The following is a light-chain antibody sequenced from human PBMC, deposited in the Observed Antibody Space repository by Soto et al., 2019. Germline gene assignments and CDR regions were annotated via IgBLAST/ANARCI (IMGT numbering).Light chain of an antibody. Sequence: AIQVTQSPSSLSASVGDTVTITCRASQGISRAFAWYQQKPGKVPRLLIYDVFNLQSGVPSRFSGSGSGTDFTRTISRLQPEDFATYYCQQLETYPLTSGQGTRLEAK. CDR2: DVF. CDR1: QGISRA. V-gene: IGKV1-13*02. J-gene: IGKJ5*01. CDR3: QQLETYPLT.